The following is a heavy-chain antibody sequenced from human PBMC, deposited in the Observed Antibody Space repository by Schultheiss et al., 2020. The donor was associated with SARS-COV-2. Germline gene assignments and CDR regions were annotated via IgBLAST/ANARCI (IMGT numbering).Heavy chain of an antibody. CDR2: ISGSGGST. CDR3: AGRSSSSWYYFDY. J-gene: IGHJ4*02. CDR1: GFTFSSYA. D-gene: IGHD6-13*01. V-gene: IGHV3-23*01. Sequence: GGSLRLSCAASGFTFSSYAMSWVRQAPGKGLEWVSAISGSGGSTYYADSVKGRFTISRDNSKNTLYLQMNSLRAEDTAVYYCAGRSSSSWYYFDYWGQGTLVTVSS.